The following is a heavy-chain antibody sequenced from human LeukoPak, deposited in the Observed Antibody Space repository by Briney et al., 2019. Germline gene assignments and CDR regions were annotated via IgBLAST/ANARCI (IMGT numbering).Heavy chain of an antibody. CDR2: INPGDSDT. J-gene: IGHJ6*03. CDR1: GYSFTSYG. CDR3: ARRAVPAAIYYYYYMDV. V-gene: IGHV5-51*01. Sequence: GESLKISCKGSGYSFTSYGIGWVRQMPGKGLEWMGIINPGDSDTRYSPSFQGQVTISADKSISTAYLQWSSLKASDTAMYYCARRAVPAAIYYYYYMDVWGKGTTVTVSS. D-gene: IGHD2-2*01.